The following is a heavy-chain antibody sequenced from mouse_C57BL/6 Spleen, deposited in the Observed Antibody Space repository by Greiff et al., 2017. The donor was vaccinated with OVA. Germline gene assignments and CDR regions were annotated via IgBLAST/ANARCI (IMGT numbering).Heavy chain of an antibody. CDR2: IYPRSGNT. V-gene: IGHV1-81*01. CDR1: GYTFTSYG. CDR3: ARERTGTEKGFAY. D-gene: IGHD4-1*01. Sequence: VQLQQSGAELARPGASVKLSCKASGYTFTSYGISWVKQRTGPGLEWIGEIYPRSGNTYYNEKFKGKATLTADKSSSTAYMELRSRTSEDSAVYFCARERTGTEKGFAYWGQGTLVTVSA. J-gene: IGHJ3*01.